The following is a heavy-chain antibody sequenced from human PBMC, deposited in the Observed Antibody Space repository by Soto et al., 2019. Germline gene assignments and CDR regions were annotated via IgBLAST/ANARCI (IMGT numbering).Heavy chain of an antibody. CDR1: GFTFDDYA. D-gene: IGHD1-1*01. Sequence: EVQLVESGGGLVQPGRSLRLSCAASGFTFDDYAMHWVRQAPGKGLEWVSGISWNSGSIGYADSVKGRFTISRDNAKNSLYLQMNSLRAEDTALYYCAKDMSGEGTTGTTWVYWGQGTLVTVSS. CDR3: AKDMSGEGTTGTTWVY. CDR2: ISWNSGSI. J-gene: IGHJ4*02. V-gene: IGHV3-9*01.